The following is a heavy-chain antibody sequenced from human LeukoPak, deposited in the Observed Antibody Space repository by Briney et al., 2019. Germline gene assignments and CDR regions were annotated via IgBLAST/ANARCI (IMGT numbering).Heavy chain of an antibody. CDR3: AKSGTRLSFLVDY. D-gene: IGHD2-8*01. J-gene: IGHJ4*02. CDR2: IRYDGSNK. Sequence: PGGSLRLSCAASGFTFSSYGMHWVRQAPGKGLEWVALIRYDGSNKYYADSVKGRFTISRDNSKNTLYLQMNSLRAEDTAVYYCAKSGTRLSFLVDYWGQGTLVTVSS. CDR1: GFTFSSYG. V-gene: IGHV3-30*02.